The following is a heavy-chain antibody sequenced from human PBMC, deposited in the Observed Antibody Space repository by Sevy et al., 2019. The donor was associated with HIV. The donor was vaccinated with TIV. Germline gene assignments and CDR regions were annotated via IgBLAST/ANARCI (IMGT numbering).Heavy chain of an antibody. CDR2: IKQDGSEA. J-gene: IGHJ5*02. D-gene: IGHD1-26*01. V-gene: IGHV3-7*03. CDR1: GFNFRNFW. Sequence: GGSLRLSCVASGFNFRNFWMSWVRQAPGKGLECVADIKQDGSEAYYVDSVKGRLTISRDNDKNSLYLQMNSLRDEDTAMYFCVRDKEVGASILDAWGQGTPVTVSS. CDR3: VRDKEVGASILDA.